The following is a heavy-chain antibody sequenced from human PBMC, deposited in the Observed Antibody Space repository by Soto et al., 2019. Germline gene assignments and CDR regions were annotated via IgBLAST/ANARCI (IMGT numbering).Heavy chain of an antibody. CDR3: ARDSQYYYDSSGYYYYYYGMDV. CDR2: INPNSGGT. J-gene: IGHJ6*02. V-gene: IGHV1-2*02. CDR1: GYTFTGYY. Sequence: ASVKVSCKASGYTFTGYYMHWVRQAPGQGLEWMGWINPNSGGTNYAQKFQGRVTMTRDTSISTAYMELSRLRSDDTAVYYCARDSQYYYDSSGYYYYYYGMDVWGQGTTVTVSS. D-gene: IGHD3-22*01.